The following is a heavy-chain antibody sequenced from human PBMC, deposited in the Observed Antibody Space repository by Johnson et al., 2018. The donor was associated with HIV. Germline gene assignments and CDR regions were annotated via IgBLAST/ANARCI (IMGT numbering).Heavy chain of an antibody. CDR2: ISSRGGTK. J-gene: IGHJ3*01. CDR3: AREITRYYHDYAAFDV. Sequence: QVQLVESGGGLVKPGGSLRLSCTASGFTFSDYYMTWIRQAPGKGLDWVSYISSRGGTKYHADSVKGRFTISRDNSKNTVYLHMVNVRAADTALYCCAREITRYYHDYAAFDVWGQGTMVTVSS. V-gene: IGHV3-11*01. CDR1: GFTFSDYY. D-gene: IGHD3-16*01.